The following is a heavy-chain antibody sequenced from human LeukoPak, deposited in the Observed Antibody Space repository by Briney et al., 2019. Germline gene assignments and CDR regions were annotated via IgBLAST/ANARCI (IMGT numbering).Heavy chain of an antibody. CDR1: GFTFSSYA. J-gene: IGHJ4*02. V-gene: IGHV3-64*01. CDR3: ARGGWRIQLYYFDY. Sequence: PGGSLRLSCAASGFTFSSYAMHWVRQAPGKGLEYVSAISSNGGSTYYANSVKGRFTISRDNSKNTLYLQMGSLRAEDMAVYYCARGGWRIQLYYFDYWGQGTLVTVSS. CDR2: ISSNGGST. D-gene: IGHD5-18*01.